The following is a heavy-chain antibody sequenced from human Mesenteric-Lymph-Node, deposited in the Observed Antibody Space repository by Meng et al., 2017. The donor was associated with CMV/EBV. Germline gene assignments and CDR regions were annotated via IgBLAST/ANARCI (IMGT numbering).Heavy chain of an antibody. CDR3: ARDIGTHYSSWFYYGMDV. Sequence: GGSLRLSCAASGFNFRNSWMSWLRQAPGKGLEWVAIISYDGSNKYYPDSVKGRFTVSRDNSKNTLYLQMNSLRAEDTAMYYCARDIGTHYSSWFYYGMDVWGQGATVTVSS. J-gene: IGHJ6*02. CDR1: GFNFRNSW. D-gene: IGHD6-13*01. V-gene: IGHV3-30*03. CDR2: ISYDGSNK.